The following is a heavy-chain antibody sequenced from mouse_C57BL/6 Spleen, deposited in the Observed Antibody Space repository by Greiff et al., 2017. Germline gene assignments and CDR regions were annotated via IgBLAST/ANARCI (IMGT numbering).Heavy chain of an antibody. D-gene: IGHD2-3*01. CDR2: IDPNSGGT. CDR3: ARRGRDGYSYAMDY. CDR1: GYTFTSYW. Sequence: VQLQQPGAELVKPGASVKLSCKASGYTFTSYWMHWVKQRPGRGLEWIGRIDPNSGGTKYNEKFKSKATLTVDKPSSTAYMQLSSLPSEDSAVYYCARRGRDGYSYAMDYWGQGTSVTVSS. V-gene: IGHV1-72*01. J-gene: IGHJ4*01.